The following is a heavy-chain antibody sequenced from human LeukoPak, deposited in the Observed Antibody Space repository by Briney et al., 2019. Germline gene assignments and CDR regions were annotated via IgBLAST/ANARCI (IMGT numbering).Heavy chain of an antibody. J-gene: IGHJ4*02. CDR1: GFTFSSYS. Sequence: GGSLRLSCAASGFTFSSYSMNWVRQAPGKGLEWVSSISSSSSYIYYADSVKGRFTISRDNAKNSLYLQMNSLRAEDTAVYYCARYYDSSGYLYYFGYWGQGTLVTVSS. CDR3: ARYYDSSGYLYYFGY. CDR2: ISSSSSYI. V-gene: IGHV3-21*01. D-gene: IGHD3-22*01.